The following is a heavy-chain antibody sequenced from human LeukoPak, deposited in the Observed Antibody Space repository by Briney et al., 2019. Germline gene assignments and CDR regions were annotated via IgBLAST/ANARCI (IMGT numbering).Heavy chain of an antibody. D-gene: IGHD5-18*01. V-gene: IGHV3-30*03. CDR3: SIIYEDSAMKYYYYPMDV. J-gene: IGHJ6*01. CDR2: ISYDGSNK. CDR1: GLTFSSHG. Sequence: PGGSLRLSCAASGLTFSSHGMHWVRQAPGKGLEWVAVISYDGSNKYYADSVKGRFTISRDNSKNTLYLQMNSLRAEDTDVYYCSIIYEDSAMKYYYYPMDVWGRGTTVTVSS.